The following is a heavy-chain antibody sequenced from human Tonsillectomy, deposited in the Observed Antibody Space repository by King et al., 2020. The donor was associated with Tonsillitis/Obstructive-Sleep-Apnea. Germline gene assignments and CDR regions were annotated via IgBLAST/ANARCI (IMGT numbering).Heavy chain of an antibody. D-gene: IGHD2-2*02. CDR1: GFTFSSYA. Sequence: VQLVESGGGLVQPGGSLRLSCAASGFTFSSYAMNWVRQAPGKGLEWVSSLSDSGSITYYADSVKGRFTISRDNSKNTLYLQMNSLRAEDTATYFCAKGDCSSTSCYNYFDYWGQGTLVTVSS. CDR3: AKGDCSSTSCYNYFDY. V-gene: IGHV3-23*04. J-gene: IGHJ4*02. CDR2: LSDSGSIT.